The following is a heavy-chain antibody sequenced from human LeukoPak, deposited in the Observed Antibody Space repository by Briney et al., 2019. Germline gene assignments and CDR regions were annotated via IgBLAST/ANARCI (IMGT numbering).Heavy chain of an antibody. D-gene: IGHD4-17*01. J-gene: IGHJ3*01. CDR3: ARGAGTIVDALDL. CDR1: GFTFDDYA. V-gene: IGHV3-9*01. Sequence: SLRLSCAASGFTFDDYAMHWVRQAPGKGLEWVSGISWNSGSIGYADSVKGRFTISRDNAKNSLYLQMDSLRVEDTAVYYCARGAGTIVDALDLWGQGTMVTVSA. CDR2: ISWNSGSI.